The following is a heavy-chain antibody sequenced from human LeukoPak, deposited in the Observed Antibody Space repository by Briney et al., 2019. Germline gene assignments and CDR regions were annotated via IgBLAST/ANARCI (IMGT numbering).Heavy chain of an antibody. V-gene: IGHV3-30*03. Sequence: GGSLRLSCVTPGYAFTISGMHTVRQAPDTGLEWVALISYDGSEKYYAVSVRGRFTISRDNSTSTLYLQMNSLTAENTAVFFCATNCGWYFQYWGQGTLVTVSS. CDR1: GYAFTISG. J-gene: IGHJ4*02. CDR3: ATNCGWYFQY. CDR2: ISYDGSEK. D-gene: IGHD6-19*01.